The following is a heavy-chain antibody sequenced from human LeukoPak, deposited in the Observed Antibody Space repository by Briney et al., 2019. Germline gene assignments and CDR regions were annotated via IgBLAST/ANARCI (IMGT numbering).Heavy chain of an antibody. D-gene: IGHD1-26*01. V-gene: IGHV1-3*01. Sequence: KFQGRVTITRDTSASTAYMELSSLRSEDTAVYYCARDQDLSGSYYFDYWGQGTLVTVSS. J-gene: IGHJ4*02. CDR3: ARDQDLSGSYYFDY.